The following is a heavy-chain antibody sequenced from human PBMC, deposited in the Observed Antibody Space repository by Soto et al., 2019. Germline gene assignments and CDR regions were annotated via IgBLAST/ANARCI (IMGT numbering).Heavy chain of an antibody. V-gene: IGHV3-30*18. D-gene: IGHD6-13*01. Sequence: QPGGSLRLSCAASGFTFSSYGMHWVRQAPGKGLEWVAVISYDGSNKYYADSVKGRFTISRDNSKNTLYLQMNSLRAEDTAVYYCAKPVYSSSLYDFGYWGQGTLVTVSS. CDR3: AKPVYSSSLYDFGY. CDR2: ISYDGSNK. J-gene: IGHJ4*02. CDR1: GFTFSSYG.